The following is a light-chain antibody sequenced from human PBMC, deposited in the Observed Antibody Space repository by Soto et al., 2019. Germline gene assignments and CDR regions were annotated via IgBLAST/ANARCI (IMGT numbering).Light chain of an antibody. CDR3: QQYDSYRLT. Sequence: DIPMTQSPSTLSASVGDRVKITCRASQSISNWLAWYQQKPGKAPKLLISKASSLESGVPSRFSGSGSGTEFTLTISSLQPDDFVTYYCQQYDSYRLTFGGGTKVEIK. CDR1: QSISNW. V-gene: IGKV1-5*03. CDR2: KAS. J-gene: IGKJ4*01.